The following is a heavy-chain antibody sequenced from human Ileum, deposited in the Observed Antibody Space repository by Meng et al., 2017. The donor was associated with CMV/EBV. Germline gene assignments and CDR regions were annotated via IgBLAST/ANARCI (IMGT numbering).Heavy chain of an antibody. CDR2: IKQDGSEK. CDR1: GFTFSTYW. J-gene: IGHJ4*02. Sequence: GESLKISCAASGFTFSTYWMTWVRQAPGKGLEWVANIKQDGSEKYYVDSVKGRFTISRDNAKNSLFLQMNSLRAEDTAMYYCARNARGSGYWGQGTLVTVS. D-gene: IGHD3-10*01. V-gene: IGHV3-7*01. CDR3: ARNARGSGY.